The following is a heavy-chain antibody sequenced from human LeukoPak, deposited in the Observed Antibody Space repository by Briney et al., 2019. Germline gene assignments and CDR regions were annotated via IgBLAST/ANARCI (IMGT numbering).Heavy chain of an antibody. Sequence: GGSLRLSCAASGFTFEDYTMHWVRQAPGKGLEWVSGITWDSGTIGYADFVTGRFTISRDNAKSSLYLQLNSLRAEDTAFYYCAKRNWGTPFDYWGQGTLVTVSP. J-gene: IGHJ4*02. V-gene: IGHV3-9*01. CDR2: ITWDSGTI. D-gene: IGHD7-27*01. CDR3: AKRNWGTPFDY. CDR1: GFTFEDYT.